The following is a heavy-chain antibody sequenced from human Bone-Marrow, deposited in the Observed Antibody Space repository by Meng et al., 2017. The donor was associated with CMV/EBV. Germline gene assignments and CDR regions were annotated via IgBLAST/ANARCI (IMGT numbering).Heavy chain of an antibody. Sequence: SETLSLTCTVSGASVRSGTDYWSWIRQPPGKGLEWIGYISYSGTTNYNPSLKSRVTISVDTSKNQFSLKLSSVTAADTAVYYCARGCSSTSCSDAFDIWGQGPMVPVSS. CDR1: GASVRSGTDY. CDR3: ARGCSSTSCSDAFDI. D-gene: IGHD2-2*01. CDR2: ISYSGTT. V-gene: IGHV4-61*01. J-gene: IGHJ3*02.